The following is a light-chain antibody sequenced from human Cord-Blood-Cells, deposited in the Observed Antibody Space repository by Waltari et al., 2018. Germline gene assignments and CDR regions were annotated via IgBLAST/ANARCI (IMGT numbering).Light chain of an antibody. V-gene: IGKV4-1*01. J-gene: IGKJ3*01. Sequence: DIVMTQSPGSLAVSLGDWATINCKSSTSVLYSSNNKNYLAWYQQKPGQPPKLLIYWASTRESGVPDRFSGSGSGTDFTLTISSLQAEDVAVYYCQQYYSTPFTFGPGTKVDIK. CDR2: WAS. CDR1: TSVLYSSNNKNY. CDR3: QQYYSTPFT.